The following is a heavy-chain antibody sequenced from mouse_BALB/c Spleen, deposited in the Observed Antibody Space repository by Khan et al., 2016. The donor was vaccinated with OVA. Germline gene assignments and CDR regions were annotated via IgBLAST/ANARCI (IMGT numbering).Heavy chain of an antibody. V-gene: IGHV1-7*01. Sequence: QVQLQQSGAELAKPGASVKMSCKASGYTFINYWILWVKQRPGQGLEWIGYINPSTGYTEYNQNFKDQATLTADKSSSTAYMQLSSLTSEDSAVYYCARRVLRWDFDYWGQGTTLTVSS. CDR2: INPSTGYT. J-gene: IGHJ2*01. CDR1: GYTFINYW. D-gene: IGHD1-1*01. CDR3: ARRVLRWDFDY.